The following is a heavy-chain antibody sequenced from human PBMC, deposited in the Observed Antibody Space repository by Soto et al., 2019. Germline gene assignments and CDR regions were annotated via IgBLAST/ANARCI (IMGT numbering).Heavy chain of an antibody. CDR2: INHSGST. CDR3: ARSGGYCSGGSCYFLYGMDV. V-gene: IGHV4-34*01. D-gene: IGHD2-15*01. Sequence: KTSETLSLTCAVYGGSFSGYYWSWIRQPPGKGLEWIGEINHSGSTNYNPSLKSRVTISVDTSKNQFSLKLSSVTAADTAVYYCARSGGYCSGGSCYFLYGMDVWGQGTTVTVSS. CDR1: GGSFSGYY. J-gene: IGHJ6*02.